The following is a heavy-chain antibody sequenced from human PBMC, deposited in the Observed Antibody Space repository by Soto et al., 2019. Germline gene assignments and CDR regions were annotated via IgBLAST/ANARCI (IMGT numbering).Heavy chain of an antibody. J-gene: IGHJ4*02. CDR3: AKDPYGGNSVDYFDS. D-gene: IGHD4-17*01. V-gene: IGHV3-23*01. CDR2: ISNSDST. Sequence: GGSLRLSCAASGFTFSHYTMSWVRQAPGKGLEWVSFISNSDSTYYADSVKGRFTISRDNSKNTLFLQMNSLRAEDTAVYYCAKDPYGGNSVDYFDSWGQGTLVTVSS. CDR1: GFTFSHYT.